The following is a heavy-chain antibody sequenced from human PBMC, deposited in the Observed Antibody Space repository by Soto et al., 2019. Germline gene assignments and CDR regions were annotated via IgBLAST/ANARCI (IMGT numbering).Heavy chain of an antibody. CDR2: INPATGAA. CDR1: GYPVTAYY. J-gene: IGHJ3*02. D-gene: IGHD3-3*01. Sequence: QLHLVQSGAVVKKPGASVTVSCSASGYPVTAYYMHWVRQAPGRGLEWMGGINPATGAAKYTQTFQGRVTVTRDTSTSTVFMELSGLTSEDTAVFYCARGGGVGVAGSATFDMCGQGTLVTVSS. V-gene: IGHV1-2*02. CDR3: ARGGGVGVAGSATFDM.